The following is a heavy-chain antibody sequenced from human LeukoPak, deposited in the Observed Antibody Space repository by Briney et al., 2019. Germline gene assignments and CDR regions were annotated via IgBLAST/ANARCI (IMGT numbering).Heavy chain of an antibody. Sequence: GRSLRLSCAASGFTFSSYAMHWVRQAPGKGLEWVAVISYDGSNKYYADSVKGRFTISRDKSKNTLYLQMNSLRAEDTAVYYCARYNYGSGSYPDYWGQGTLVTVSS. CDR3: ARYNYGSGSYPDY. CDR1: GFTFSSYA. CDR2: ISYDGSNK. J-gene: IGHJ4*02. V-gene: IGHV3-30*04. D-gene: IGHD3-10*01.